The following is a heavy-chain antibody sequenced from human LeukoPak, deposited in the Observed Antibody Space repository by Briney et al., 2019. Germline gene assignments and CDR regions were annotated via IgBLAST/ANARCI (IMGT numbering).Heavy chain of an antibody. CDR3: ARESNWSAQDY. V-gene: IGHV1-3*01. J-gene: IGHJ4*02. Sequence: ASVNVSCKASGYTFTSYAMHWVRQAPGQRLEWMGWINAGNGNTKYSQKFQGRVTITRDTSASTAYMELSSLRSEDTAVYYCARESNWSAQDYWGQGTLVTVSS. CDR1: GYTFTSYA. D-gene: IGHD6-13*01. CDR2: INAGNGNT.